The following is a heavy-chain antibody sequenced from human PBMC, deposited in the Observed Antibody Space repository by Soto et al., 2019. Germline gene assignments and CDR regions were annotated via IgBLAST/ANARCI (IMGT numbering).Heavy chain of an antibody. V-gene: IGHV4-34*01. CDR3: ARGRYSQHCSGSSCLNWFDP. Sequence: SETLSLTCAVYGGSFSGYYWSWIRQPPGKGLEWIGEIYYSGSTNYNPSLKSRVTTSVNTSKDHSSLKLSSVTAADTAEYYGARGRYSQHCSGSSCLNWFDPWGQGTLVTVSS. CDR2: IYYSGST. J-gene: IGHJ5*02. D-gene: IGHD2-15*01. CDR1: GGSFSGYY.